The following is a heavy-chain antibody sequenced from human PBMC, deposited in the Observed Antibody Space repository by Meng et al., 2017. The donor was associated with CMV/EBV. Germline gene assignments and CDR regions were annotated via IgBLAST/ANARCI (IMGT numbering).Heavy chain of an antibody. J-gene: IGHJ6*02. D-gene: IGHD5-12*01. CDR2: INPSGGST. V-gene: IGHV1-46*01. CDR1: GYTFTSYY. Sequence: ASVTVSCKASGYTFTSYYMHWVRQAPGQGLEWMGIINPSGGSTSHAQKFQGRVTMTRDTSTSTVYMELSSLRSEDTAVYYCARGDYSGYDRPGYGMDVWGQGTTVTVSS. CDR3: ARGDYSGYDRPGYGMDV.